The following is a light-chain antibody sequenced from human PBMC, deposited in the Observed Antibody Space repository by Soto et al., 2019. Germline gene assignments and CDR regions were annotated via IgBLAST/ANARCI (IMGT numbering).Light chain of an antibody. CDR2: KAS. CDR1: QSISTW. J-gene: IGKJ1*01. CDR3: QQYNGNSRT. V-gene: IGKV1-5*03. Sequence: DVQMTQSPSTLSASVGDRVTITCRASQSISTWLAWYQHKPGKAPKLLIYKASSLQSEVPSRFSGSGSGTEFTLTITSLQPADFATYYCQQYNGNSRTFGQGTKVEI.